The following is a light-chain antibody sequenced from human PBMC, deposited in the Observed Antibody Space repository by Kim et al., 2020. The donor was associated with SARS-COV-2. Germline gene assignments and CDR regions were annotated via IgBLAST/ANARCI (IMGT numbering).Light chain of an antibody. CDR2: DVN. V-gene: IGLV2-14*03. Sequence: GQSVTISCTGTSSHVGGYNYVSWYQQHPRKAPKLMIYDVNNRPSGVSNRFSGSKDGNTASLTISGLQAEDEAHYYCSSYTASSTVLFGGGTKLTVL. CDR3: SSYTASSTVL. CDR1: SSHVGGYNY. J-gene: IGLJ2*01.